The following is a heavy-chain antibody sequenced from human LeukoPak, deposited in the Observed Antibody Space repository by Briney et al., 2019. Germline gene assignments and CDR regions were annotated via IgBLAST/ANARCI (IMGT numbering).Heavy chain of an antibody. Sequence: SETLSLTCSVSGGSSSSYHCSWIRQPPGKGLEWIGYIYYSGSTNYNPSLKSRVTISADTSKDQFSLKLSSVTAADTAVYYCARGDVFFDYWGQGTLVTVSS. D-gene: IGHD5-24*01. V-gene: IGHV4-59*01. CDR1: GGSSSSYH. J-gene: IGHJ4*02. CDR3: ARGDVFFDY. CDR2: IYYSGST.